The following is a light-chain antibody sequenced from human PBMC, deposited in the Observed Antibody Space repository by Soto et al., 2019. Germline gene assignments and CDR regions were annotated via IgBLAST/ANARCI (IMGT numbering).Light chain of an antibody. J-gene: IGKJ4*01. CDR2: GTS. CDR1: QTINNN. Sequence: VMTQAPATLSVSPGARDPLSCRARQTINNNVAWYQLKDGQAPRLLIHGTSNRATGIPDRFSGSGSGTDFTLTFSRLEPEDFAVYYCEYYGTSITFGGGTKVDIK. CDR3: EYYGTSIT. V-gene: IGKV3-20*01.